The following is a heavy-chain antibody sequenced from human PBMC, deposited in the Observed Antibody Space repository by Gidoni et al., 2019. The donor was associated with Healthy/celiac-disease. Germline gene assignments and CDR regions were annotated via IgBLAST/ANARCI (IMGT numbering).Heavy chain of an antibody. CDR3: ARVTKYYYDSSGYYYVDAFDI. D-gene: IGHD3-22*01. CDR1: GFTFSAHY. Sequence: EVQLVESGGGLVQPGGSLRLSCSASGFTFSAHYMDWVRQAPGKGLEWVGRTRNKANSYTTEYAASVKGRFTISRDDSKNSLYLQMNSLKTEDTAVYYCARVTKYYYDSSGYYYVDAFDIWGQGTMVTVSS. J-gene: IGHJ3*02. V-gene: IGHV3-72*01. CDR2: TRNKANSYTT.